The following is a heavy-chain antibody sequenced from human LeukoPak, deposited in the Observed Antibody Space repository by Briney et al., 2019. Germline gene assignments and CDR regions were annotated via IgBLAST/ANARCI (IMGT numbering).Heavy chain of an antibody. Sequence: SETLSLTCIVSGGSISSYYWSWIRQPPGKGLEWSGYIYYTGSTNYNPSLKSRVTISVDTSKNQLSLKLRSVTAADTAVYYCARQDSGTYLNPLDIWGQGTVVTVSS. CDR3: ARQDSGTYLNPLDI. J-gene: IGHJ3*02. CDR2: IYYTGST. D-gene: IGHD1-26*01. CDR1: GGSISSYY. V-gene: IGHV4-59*08.